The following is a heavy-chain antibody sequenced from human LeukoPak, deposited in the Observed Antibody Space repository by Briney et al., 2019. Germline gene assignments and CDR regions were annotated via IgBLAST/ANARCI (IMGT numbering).Heavy chain of an antibody. J-gene: IGHJ4*02. CDR1: GFIFSNYA. CDR3: AKSAHDFGDSRSDY. CDR2: ISGNGGTT. D-gene: IGHD4-17*01. V-gene: IGHV3-23*01. Sequence: PGGSLRLSCAASGFIFSNYAMSWVRQAPGKGLEWVSVISGNGGTTYYTDSVRGRFTISRDTSKNTLYLQMNSLRAEDTAVYYCAKSAHDFGDSRSDYWGRGTLVTVSS.